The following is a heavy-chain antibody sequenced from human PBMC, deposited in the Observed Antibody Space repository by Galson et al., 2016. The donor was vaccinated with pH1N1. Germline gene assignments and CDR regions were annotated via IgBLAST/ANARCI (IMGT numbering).Heavy chain of an antibody. V-gene: IGHV1-3*01. CDR1: GYTFTTYG. CDR2: INCGNGDT. D-gene: IGHD4-17*01. Sequence: SVKVSCKASGYTFTTYGIHWVRQAPGQRLQWMGWINCGNGDTRYAERFQGRVTISRDTSTTTAYMDLTNLRPEDTAVFYCVKGGDFDQWGQGTLVTVSS. J-gene: IGHJ4*02. CDR3: VKGGDFDQ.